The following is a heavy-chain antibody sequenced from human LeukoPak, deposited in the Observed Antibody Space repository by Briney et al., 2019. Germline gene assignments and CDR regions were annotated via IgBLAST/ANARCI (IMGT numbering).Heavy chain of an antibody. D-gene: IGHD5-18*01. Sequence: GGSLRLSCAASGFTFSSYPMSWVRQAPGEGLEWVSAISGSGGSTYYADSVKGRFTISRDNSKNTLYLQMNSLRAEDTAVYYCAKDLTAMVTGVDYWGQGTLVTVSS. CDR1: GFTFSSYP. CDR2: ISGSGGST. CDR3: AKDLTAMVTGVDY. V-gene: IGHV3-23*01. J-gene: IGHJ4*02.